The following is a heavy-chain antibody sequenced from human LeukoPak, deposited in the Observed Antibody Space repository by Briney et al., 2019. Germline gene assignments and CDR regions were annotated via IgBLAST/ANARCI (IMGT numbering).Heavy chain of an antibody. V-gene: IGHV3-23*01. CDR2: ITGSGGNT. CDR3: AKWGDFDVLTGYYVPDF. J-gene: IGHJ4*02. D-gene: IGHD3-9*01. Sequence: GGSLRLSCAASGFTFSNYAMSWVRQAPGKGLEWVSAITGSGGNTYYADSVKGRFTISRDNSKNTLYLQMNSLRAENTAVYYCAKWGDFDVLTGYYVPDFWGQGTLVTVSS. CDR1: GFTFSNYA.